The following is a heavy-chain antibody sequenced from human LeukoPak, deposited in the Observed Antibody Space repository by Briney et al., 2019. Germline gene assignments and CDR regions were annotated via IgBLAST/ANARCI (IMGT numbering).Heavy chain of an antibody. CDR1: GFSFSRHT. D-gene: IGHD4-17*01. J-gene: IGHJ4*02. CDR2: ISSDAGLI. CDR3: AAHYGDYAAFDY. V-gene: IGHV3-23*01. Sequence: PGGSLRLSCAASGFSFSRHTMSWVRQAPGKGLEWVSAISSDAGLIYDADSVEGRFTISRDNSKNTLYMQMYGLRAEDTAVYYCAAHYGDYAAFDYWGQGTQVTASS.